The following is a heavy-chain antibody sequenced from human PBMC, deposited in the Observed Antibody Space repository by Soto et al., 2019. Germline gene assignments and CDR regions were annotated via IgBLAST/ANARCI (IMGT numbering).Heavy chain of an antibody. V-gene: IGHV3-23*01. J-gene: IGHJ4*02. D-gene: IGHD6-13*01. Sequence: EVQLLESGGGLVQPGGSLRLSCAASGFTFRNYAMSWVRQAPGKGLEWVSAISGDGGTTYYADSVKGRFTISRDNSKNTPYLQLNSLRAEDTASHYCAKDQYGSSRWPFDLDFWGQGTLVTVSP. CDR3: AKDQYGSSRWPFDLDF. CDR2: ISGDGGTT. CDR1: GFTFRNYA.